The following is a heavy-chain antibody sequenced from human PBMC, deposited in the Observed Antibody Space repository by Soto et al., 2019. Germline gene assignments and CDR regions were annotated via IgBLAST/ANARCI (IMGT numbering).Heavy chain of an antibody. D-gene: IGHD5-18*01. CDR2: FDPEDGET. CDR3: ATGPIQLWPPTHYYYMDV. J-gene: IGHJ6*03. Sequence: ASVKVSCKVSGYTLTELSMHWVRQAPGKGLEWMGGFDPEDGETIYAQKFQGRVTMTEDTSTDTAYMELSSLRSEDTAVYYCATGPIQLWPPTHYYYMDVWGKGTTVTVSS. V-gene: IGHV1-24*01. CDR1: GYTLTELS.